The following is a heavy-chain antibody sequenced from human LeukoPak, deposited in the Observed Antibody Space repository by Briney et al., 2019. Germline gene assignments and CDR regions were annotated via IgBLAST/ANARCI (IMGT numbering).Heavy chain of an antibody. D-gene: IGHD1-26*01. CDR1: GYSISSGYY. Sequence: ETLSLTCTVSGYSISSGYYWGWVRQAPGEGLEWVSSIGGSSTSLYYADSLKGRFTISRDNAKNSLYLQLNSLRAEDTAVYYCARESGGDLGEAFDIWGQGTMVTVSS. V-gene: IGHV3-21*01. CDR3: ARESGGDLGEAFDI. J-gene: IGHJ3*02. CDR2: IGGSSTSL.